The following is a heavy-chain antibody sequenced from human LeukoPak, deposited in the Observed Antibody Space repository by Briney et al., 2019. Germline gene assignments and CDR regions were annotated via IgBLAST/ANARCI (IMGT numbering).Heavy chain of an antibody. CDR2: ISSSSSYI. Sequence: GGSLRLSCAASGFTFSSYSMNWVRQAPGKGLEWVSSISSSSSYIYYADSVKGRFTISRDNAKNSLYLQMNSLRADDTAVYYCVRGVGVSRFNYFDPWGQGTLVTVSS. CDR1: GFTFSSYS. V-gene: IGHV3-21*01. D-gene: IGHD1-26*01. CDR3: VRGVGVSRFNYFDP. J-gene: IGHJ5*02.